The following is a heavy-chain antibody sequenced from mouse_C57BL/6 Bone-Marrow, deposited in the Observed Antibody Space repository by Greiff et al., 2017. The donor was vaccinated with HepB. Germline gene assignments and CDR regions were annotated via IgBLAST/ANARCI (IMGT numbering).Heavy chain of an antibody. CDR2: IHPNSGST. CDR3: ARYRYYDYDEEFAY. Sequence: QVQLQQPGAELVKPGASVKLSCKASGYTFTSYWMHWVKQRPGQGLEWIGMIHPNSGSTNYNEKFKSKATLTVDKSSSTAYMQLSSLTSEDTAVYYCARYRYYDYDEEFAYWGQGTLVTVSA. CDR1: GYTFTSYW. D-gene: IGHD2-4*01. V-gene: IGHV1-64*01. J-gene: IGHJ3*01.